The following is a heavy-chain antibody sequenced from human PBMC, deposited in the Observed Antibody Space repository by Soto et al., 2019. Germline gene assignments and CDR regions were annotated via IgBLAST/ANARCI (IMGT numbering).Heavy chain of an antibody. D-gene: IGHD3-10*01. J-gene: IGHJ4*02. CDR1: GYTFTSYE. V-gene: IGHV1-8*01. Sequence: QVQLVQYGAEVKKPGASVKVSCKASGYTFTSYEINWVRQATGQGLEWMGWMNPNSGDTGYAQKFQGRVTMTRNTSISTAYMELSSLRSEDTAVYYCARGELLWFGELLRWGQGTLVTVSS. CDR2: MNPNSGDT. CDR3: ARGELLWFGELLR.